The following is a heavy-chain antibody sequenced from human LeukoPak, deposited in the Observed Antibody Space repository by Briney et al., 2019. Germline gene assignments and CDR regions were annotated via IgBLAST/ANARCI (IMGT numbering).Heavy chain of an antibody. Sequence: KSSETLSLTCAVYGGSFSGYYWSWIRQPQPPGKGLEWIGEVNHSGSPKYNPSLKSRVTISVDTYKNQFSLKMSSVSAAETAVYYWGGDCLSTIGGEYVIDDWGQGTTVTVSS. CDR2: VNHSGSP. CDR3: GGDCLSTIGGEYVIDD. J-gene: IGHJ6*02. CDR1: GGSFSGYY. D-gene: IGHD3-16*01. V-gene: IGHV4-34*01.